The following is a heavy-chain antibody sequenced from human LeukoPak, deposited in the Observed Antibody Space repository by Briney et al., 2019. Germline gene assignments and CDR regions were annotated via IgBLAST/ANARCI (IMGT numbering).Heavy chain of an antibody. D-gene: IGHD6-19*01. CDR1: GFTFDDYG. CDR2: INWNGGSR. CDR3: ARGAAVAAEYYYGMDV. Sequence: PGGSLRLSCAASGFTFDDYGMNWVRQAPGEGLEWVSGINWNGGSRSYADSVKGRFTISRDNAKNSLYLQMNSLRAEDTALYYCARGAAVAAEYYYGMDVWGQGTTVTVSS. J-gene: IGHJ6*02. V-gene: IGHV3-20*04.